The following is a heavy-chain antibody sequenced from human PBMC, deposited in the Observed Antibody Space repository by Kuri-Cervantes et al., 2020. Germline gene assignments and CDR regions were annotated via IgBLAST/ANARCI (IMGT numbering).Heavy chain of an antibody. CDR1: GFTFGSFA. CDR2: ISYDGGNK. Sequence: GESLKISCAASGFTFGSFAMHWVRQAPGKGLEWVAVISYDGGNKYYADSVKGRFTISRDNSKNTLYLQMNSLRAEDTAVYYCARDGDGPFDYWGQGTLVTVSS. D-gene: IGHD5-24*01. J-gene: IGHJ4*02. V-gene: IGHV3-30*04. CDR3: ARDGDGPFDY.